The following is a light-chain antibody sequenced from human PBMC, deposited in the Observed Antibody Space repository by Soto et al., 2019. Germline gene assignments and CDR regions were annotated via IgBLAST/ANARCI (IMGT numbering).Light chain of an antibody. Sequence: DIVMTQSPDSLAVSLGERATINCKSSQRVLYSSNNKNFLAWYQQKPGQPPKLLFYWASSRESGVPDRFSGSGSGTDFTLTISGLQAEDVAVYHCQQYYSLPWTFGQGTKVEIK. J-gene: IGKJ1*01. CDR2: WAS. CDR3: QQYYSLPWT. CDR1: QRVLYSSNNKNF. V-gene: IGKV4-1*01.